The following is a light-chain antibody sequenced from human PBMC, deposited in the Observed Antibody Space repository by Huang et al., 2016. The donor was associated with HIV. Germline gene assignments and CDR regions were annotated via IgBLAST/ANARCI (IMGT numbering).Light chain of an antibody. V-gene: IGKV1-6*01. Sequence: AIQMTQSPASLSASVGDRVTITCRASQGIRNDLAWYQQRLGKAPKLLVSATSHLESVVPSRFSGIGSGTHFTLTISSLQPEDFATYYCLQTYTYPWTFGRGTKVEI. J-gene: IGKJ1*01. CDR2: ATS. CDR3: LQTYTYPWT. CDR1: QGIRND.